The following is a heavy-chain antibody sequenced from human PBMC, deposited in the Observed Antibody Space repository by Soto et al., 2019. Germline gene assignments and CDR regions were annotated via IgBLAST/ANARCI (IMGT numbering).Heavy chain of an antibody. CDR3: ARTPGPRGYSYVGIAVAGEYYYSGIYA. V-gene: IGHV1-69*13. J-gene: IGHJ6*02. Sequence: SVKVSCKASGGTFSSYAISWVRQAPGQGLEWMGGIIPIFGTANYAQKLQGRVTITADESTSTAYMELSSLRSEDTAVYYCARTPGPRGYSYVGIAVAGEYYYSGIYACSPATTVTVAS. CDR1: GGTFSSYA. D-gene: IGHD6-19*01. CDR2: IIPIFGTA.